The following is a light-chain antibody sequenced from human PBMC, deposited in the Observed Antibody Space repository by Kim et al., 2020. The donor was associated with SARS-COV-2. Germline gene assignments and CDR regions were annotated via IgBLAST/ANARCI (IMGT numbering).Light chain of an antibody. J-gene: IGKJ4*01. V-gene: IGKV3-15*01. CDR1: QSVSSN. CDR2: GAS. Sequence: VSPGERATLSCRASQSVSSNLAWYQQKPGQAPRLLIYGASTRATGIPARFSGSGSGTEFTLTINSLQSEDFAVYYCQQYNNWPLTFGGGTKVEIK. CDR3: QQYNNWPLT.